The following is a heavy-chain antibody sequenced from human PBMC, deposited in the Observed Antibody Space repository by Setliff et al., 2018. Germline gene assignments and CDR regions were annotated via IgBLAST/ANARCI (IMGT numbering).Heavy chain of an antibody. CDR2: ISPDGTIT. J-gene: IGHJ6*03. V-gene: IGHV3-74*01. CDR3: ASIDWGENFYNTDV. CDR1: GFTFRKYW. Sequence: SLRLSCGASGFTFRKYWMYWVRQVPGKGLVWVSRISPDGTITNYADSVKGRFTISRDNAKNTLYLQMNSLRGEDTAMYFCASIDWGENFYNTDVWGKGTTVTVSS. D-gene: IGHD7-27*01.